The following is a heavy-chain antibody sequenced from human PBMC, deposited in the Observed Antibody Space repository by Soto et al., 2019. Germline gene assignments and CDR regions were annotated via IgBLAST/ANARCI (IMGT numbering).Heavy chain of an antibody. CDR2: ISGSGGST. V-gene: IGHV3-23*01. CDR1: GFTFSSYA. J-gene: IGHJ4*02. Sequence: XGSLRLSCAASGFTFSSYAMSGVRQAPGKGLEWVSAISGSGGSTYYADSVKGRFTISRDNSKNTLYLQMNSLRAEDTAVYYCAKLVYSYGLVYWGQGTLVTVSS. CDR3: AKLVYSYGLVY. D-gene: IGHD5-18*01.